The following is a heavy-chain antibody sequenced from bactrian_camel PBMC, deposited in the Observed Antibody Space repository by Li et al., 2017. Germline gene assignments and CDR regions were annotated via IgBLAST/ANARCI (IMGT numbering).Heavy chain of an antibody. Sequence: DVQLVESGGALAQPGGSLRLSCAASGLTFSSYGMSWVRQAPGKGLEWVSSIQSVGGITYYVDSVKGRFTISSDNAKNTLYLQMNSLKTEDTAVYYCAADLVPTGGTYTILSNVPYFGCWGQGTQVTVS. CDR2: IQSVGGIT. CDR3: AADLVPTGGTYTILSNVPYFGC. V-gene: IGHV3S40*01. D-gene: IGHD7*01. J-gene: IGHJ6*01. CDR1: GLTFSSYG.